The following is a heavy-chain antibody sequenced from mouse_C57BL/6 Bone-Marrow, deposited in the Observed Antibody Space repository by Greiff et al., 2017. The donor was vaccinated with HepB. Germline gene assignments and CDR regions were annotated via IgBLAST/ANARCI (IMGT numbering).Heavy chain of an antibody. Sequence: VHVKQSGAELVRPGASVKLSCTASGFNIKDDYMHWVKQRPEQGLEWIGWIDPENGDTEYASKFQGKATITADTSSNTAYLQLSSLTSEDTAVYYCTTSYCYAMDYWGQGTSVTVSS. CDR1: GFNIKDDY. CDR2: IDPENGDT. V-gene: IGHV14-4*01. CDR3: TTSYCYAMDY. J-gene: IGHJ4*01.